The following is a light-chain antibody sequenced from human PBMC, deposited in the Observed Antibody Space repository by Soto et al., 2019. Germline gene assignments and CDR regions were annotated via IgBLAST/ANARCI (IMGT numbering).Light chain of an antibody. CDR2: GAS. V-gene: IGKV3-20*01. Sequence: EIVLTQSPGTLSLSPGERATLSCTASQSVSSSYLAWSQQKPGQAPRLLIYGASSGASGIPARLSGSGSGTDFTLTISRLEPEDFAVYYCQQYGSSPITFGKGTRLEIK. CDR1: QSVSSSY. CDR3: QQYGSSPIT. J-gene: IGKJ5*01.